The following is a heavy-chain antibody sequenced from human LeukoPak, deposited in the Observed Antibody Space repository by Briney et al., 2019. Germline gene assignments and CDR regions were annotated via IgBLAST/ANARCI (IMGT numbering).Heavy chain of an antibody. J-gene: IGHJ3*02. D-gene: IGHD3-22*01. CDR3: AKDLSYYDSSGTDAFDI. Sequence: PGGSLRLSCAASGFTFSSYNMNWVRQAPGKGLEWVSSITSGSSYRFYADSVKGRFTISRDNSKNTLYLQMNSLRAEDTAVYYCAKDLSYYDSSGTDAFDIWGQGTMVTVSS. V-gene: IGHV3-21*01. CDR2: ITSGSSYR. CDR1: GFTFSSYN.